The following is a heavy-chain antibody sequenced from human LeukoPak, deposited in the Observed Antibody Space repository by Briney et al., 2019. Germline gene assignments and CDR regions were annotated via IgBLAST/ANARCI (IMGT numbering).Heavy chain of an antibody. CDR1: AFTFSSYA. V-gene: IGHV3-64*01. CDR2: ISSNGGST. J-gene: IGHJ4*02. CDR3: ARGPSGYHNT. D-gene: IGHD5-12*01. Sequence: GGSLRLSCAASAFTFSSYAMHWVRQAPGKGLEYVSAISSNGGSTYYANSVKGRFTISRDNSKNTLYLQMNSLRAEDTAVYYCARGPSGYHNTGGQGTLVTVSS.